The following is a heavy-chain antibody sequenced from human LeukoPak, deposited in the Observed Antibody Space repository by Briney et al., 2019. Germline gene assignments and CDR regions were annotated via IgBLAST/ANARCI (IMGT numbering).Heavy chain of an antibody. V-gene: IGHV3-21*01. CDR2: ISSSSSYI. CDR3: ARVEVGSSWYLISDP. J-gene: IGHJ5*02. D-gene: IGHD6-13*01. CDR1: GFTSSTYT. Sequence: GGSLRLSCEVSGFTSSTYTMNWVRQAPGKGLEWVSSISSSSSYIYYADSVKGRFTISRDNAKNSLYLQMNSLRAEDTAVYYCARVEVGSSWYLISDPWGQGTLVTVSS.